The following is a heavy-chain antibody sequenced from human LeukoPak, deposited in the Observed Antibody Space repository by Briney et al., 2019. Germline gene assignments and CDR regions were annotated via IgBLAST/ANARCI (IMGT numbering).Heavy chain of an antibody. J-gene: IGHJ4*02. CDR3: ARDPTSEDSTLSVTDY. CDR1: GYTFTDYY. CDR2: IIPIFGTA. V-gene: IGHV1-69*05. D-gene: IGHD2-2*01. Sequence: GASVKISCKVSGYTFTDYYMHWVPQAPGQGLEWMGRIIPIFGTANYAQKFQGRVTITTDESTSTAYMELSSLRSEDTAVYYCARDPTSEDSTLSVTDYWGQGTLVTVSS.